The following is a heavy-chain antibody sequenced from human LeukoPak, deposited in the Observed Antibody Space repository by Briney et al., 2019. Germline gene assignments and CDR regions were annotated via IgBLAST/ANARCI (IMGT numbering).Heavy chain of an antibody. V-gene: IGHV1-8*01. CDR1: GYTFTSYD. CDR2: MNPNSGNT. D-gene: IGHD6-13*01. J-gene: IGHJ6*02. CDR3: ARGGRSGFRGAAGSSWYYYYYGMDV. Sequence: ASVKVSCKASGYTFTSYDINWVRQATGQGLEWMGWMNPNSGNTGYAQKFRGRVTMTRNTSISTAYMELSSLRSEDTAVYYCARGGRSGFRGAAGSSWYYYYYGMDVWGQGTTVTVSS.